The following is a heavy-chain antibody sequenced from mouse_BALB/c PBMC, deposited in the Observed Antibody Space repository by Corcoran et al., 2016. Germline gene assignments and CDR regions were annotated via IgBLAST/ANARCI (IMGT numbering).Heavy chain of an antibody. CDR1: GFNIKDHY. CDR2: IDPGNGNT. V-gene: IGHV14-1*02. D-gene: IGHD2-10*02. Sequence: EVQLQQSGAELVRPGALVKLSCKASGFNIKDHYMHWVKQRPEQGLEWIGWIDPGNGNTIYDPKFQGKASITADTSSNTAYLQFSSLTSEDTAVYYCARGYGNSALFAYWGQGTLVTVSA. J-gene: IGHJ3*01. CDR3: ARGYGNSALFAY.